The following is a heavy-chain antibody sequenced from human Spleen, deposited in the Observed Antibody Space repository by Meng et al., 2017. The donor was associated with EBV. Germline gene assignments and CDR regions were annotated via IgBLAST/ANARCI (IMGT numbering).Heavy chain of an antibody. CDR2: IYYSGST. V-gene: IGHV4-39*01. J-gene: IGHJ4*02. CDR1: GGSISSSSYY. CDR3: ARCSASYYFDY. Sequence: QLQLQESCPGLVKPSEXLSPTCTVSGGSISSSSYYWGWSRQPPGKGLEWIGSIYYSGSTYYNPSLKSRVTISVDTSKNQFSLKLSSVTAADTAVYYCARCSASYYFDYWGQGTLVTVSS. D-gene: IGHD6-25*01.